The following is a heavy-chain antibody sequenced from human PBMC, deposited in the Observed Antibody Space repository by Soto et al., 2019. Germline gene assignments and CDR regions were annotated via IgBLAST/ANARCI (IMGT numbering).Heavy chain of an antibody. CDR3: AHGDPLDFHY. CDR1: GFSLSPSGVA. CDR2: IYWNVIE. J-gene: IGHJ4*02. V-gene: IGHV2-5*01. D-gene: IGHD3-10*01. Sequence: QITLKESGPALVKPTQTLTLTCTFSGFSLSPSGVAVAWIRQPPGKALEWLALIYWNVIERYSPSLKSRLTITKDTSKNQVVLTVTNMDPVDTATYFCAHGDPLDFHYWGQGTLVTVSP.